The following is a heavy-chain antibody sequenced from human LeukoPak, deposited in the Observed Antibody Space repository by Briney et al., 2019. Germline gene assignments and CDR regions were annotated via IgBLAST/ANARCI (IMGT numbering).Heavy chain of an antibody. Sequence: GGSLRLSCAASGFTFSSYGMHWVRQAPGKGLEWVAFIRYDGSNKYYADSVKGRFTISRDNSKDTLYLQMNSLRAEDTALYYCAKHYCSSTTCYRWYYYYMDVWGKGTTVTVSS. CDR3: AKHYCSSTTCYRWYYYYMDV. V-gene: IGHV3-30*02. J-gene: IGHJ6*03. D-gene: IGHD2-2*02. CDR1: GFTFSSYG. CDR2: IRYDGSNK.